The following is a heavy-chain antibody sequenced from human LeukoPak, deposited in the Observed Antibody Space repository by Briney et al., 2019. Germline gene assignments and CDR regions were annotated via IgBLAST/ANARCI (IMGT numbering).Heavy chain of an antibody. J-gene: IGHJ3*02. Sequence: SETLSLTCTVSGGSISSGDYYWSWIRQPPGKGLEWIGYIYYSGSTYYNPSLKSRVTISVDTSKNQFSLKLSSETAADTAVYYCAREGAMTTVVTGAFDIWGQGTMVTVSS. D-gene: IGHD4-23*01. V-gene: IGHV4-30-4*01. CDR2: IYYSGST. CDR1: GGSISSGDYY. CDR3: AREGAMTTVVTGAFDI.